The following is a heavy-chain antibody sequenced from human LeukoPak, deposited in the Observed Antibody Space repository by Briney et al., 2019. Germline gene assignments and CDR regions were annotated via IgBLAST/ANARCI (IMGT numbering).Heavy chain of an antibody. D-gene: IGHD5-12*01. CDR2: INQGGSVK. J-gene: IGHJ4*02. Sequence: PGGSLRLSCAASGFGFRDFWMTWVRQAPGKGLEWVANINQGGSVKYYVDSVKGRFTISRDDADSLLYVQMNSLRDEDTAVYYCARFGYSGWNLEYWGQGTLVTVSS. CDR3: ARFGYSGWNLEY. CDR1: GFGFRDFW. V-gene: IGHV3-7*01.